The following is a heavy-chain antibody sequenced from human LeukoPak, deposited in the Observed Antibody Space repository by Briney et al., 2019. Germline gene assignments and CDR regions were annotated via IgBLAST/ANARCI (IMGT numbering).Heavy chain of an antibody. CDR2: IYYSGST. CDR1: GGSISSGGYY. V-gene: IGHV4-31*03. CDR3: ARGVVIRDYYMDV. J-gene: IGHJ6*03. Sequence: SEILSLTCTVSGGSISSGGYYWSWIRQHPGKGLEWIGYIYYSGSTYYNPSLKSRVTISVDTSKNQFSLKLSSVTAADTAVYYCARGVVIRDYYMDVWGKGTTVTVSS. D-gene: IGHD3-3*01.